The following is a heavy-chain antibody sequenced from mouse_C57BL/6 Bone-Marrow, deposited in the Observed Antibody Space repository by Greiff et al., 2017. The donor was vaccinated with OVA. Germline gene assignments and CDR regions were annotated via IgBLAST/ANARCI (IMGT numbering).Heavy chain of an antibody. D-gene: IGHD2-10*02. Sequence: QVQLQQSGAELVRPGTSVKVSCKASGYAFTNYLIEWVKQRPGQGLEWIGVINPGSGGTNYNEKFKGKATLTADKSSSTAYMQLSSLTSEDSAVYFCARRGYGNYGYYFDYWGQGTTLTVSS. CDR2: INPGSGGT. J-gene: IGHJ2*01. CDR3: ARRGYGNYGYYFDY. V-gene: IGHV1-54*01. CDR1: GYAFTNYL.